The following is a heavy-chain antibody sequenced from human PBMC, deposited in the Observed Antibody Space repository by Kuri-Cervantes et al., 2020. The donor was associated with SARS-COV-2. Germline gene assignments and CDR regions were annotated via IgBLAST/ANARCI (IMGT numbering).Heavy chain of an antibody. Sequence: GESLKISCAASGFMFSRYWMSWVRQAPGKGLEWVANINEDGSEKYYVDSVKGRFTISRDNAKNSLYLQMNSLRAEDTAVYYCAREGYYDSSGYFDYWGQGTLVTVSS. CDR1: GFMFSRYW. V-gene: IGHV3-7*01. J-gene: IGHJ4*02. D-gene: IGHD3-22*01. CDR3: AREGYYDSSGYFDY. CDR2: INEDGSEK.